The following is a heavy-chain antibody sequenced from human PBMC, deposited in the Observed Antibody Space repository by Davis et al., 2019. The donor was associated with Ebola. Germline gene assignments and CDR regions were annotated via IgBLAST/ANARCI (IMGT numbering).Heavy chain of an antibody. D-gene: IGHD2-15*01. CDR2: IIPILGIA. CDR3: AREVIVVVVAATRQPYYYYYGMDA. CDR1: GGTFSSYT. Sequence: SVKVSCKASGGTFSSYTISWVRQAPGQGLEWMGRIIPILGIANYAQKFQGRVTITADKSTSTAYMELSSLRSEDTAVYYCAREVIVVVVAATRQPYYYYYGMDAWGQGTTVTVSS. V-gene: IGHV1-69*04. J-gene: IGHJ6*02.